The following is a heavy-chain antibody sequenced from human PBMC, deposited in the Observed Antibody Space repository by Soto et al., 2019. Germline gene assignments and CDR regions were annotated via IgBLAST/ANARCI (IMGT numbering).Heavy chain of an antibody. CDR1: GGSISSYY. V-gene: IGHV4-59*08. CDR3: ARGTPSPLIVRSSRGPWFDP. CDR2: MYYGGRT. D-gene: IGHD2-15*01. J-gene: IGHJ5*02. Sequence: SETLSLTCTVSGGSISSYYWSWIRQPPGRGLEWIGYMYYGGRTNYNPSLKSRVTISVDTSKMQVSLKLSSVTAADTAVYFCARGTPSPLIVRSSRGPWFDPWGQGTLVTVSS.